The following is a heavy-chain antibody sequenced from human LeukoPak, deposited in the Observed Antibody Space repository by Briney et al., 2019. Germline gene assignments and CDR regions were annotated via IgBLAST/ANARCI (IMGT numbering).Heavy chain of an antibody. CDR3: ARDFYGGSDY. J-gene: IGHJ4*02. CDR2: ISSSGSTI. Sequence: GGSLRLSCPVSGFTFSSYEMNWVRQAPGKGLEWVSYISSSGSTIYYADSVKGRFTISRDNAKNSLYLQMNSLRAEDTAVYYCARDFYGGSDYWGQGTLVSVSS. D-gene: IGHD4-23*01. V-gene: IGHV3-48*03. CDR1: GFTFSSYE.